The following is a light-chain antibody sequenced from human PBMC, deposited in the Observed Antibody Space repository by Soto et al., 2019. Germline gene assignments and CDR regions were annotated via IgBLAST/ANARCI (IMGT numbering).Light chain of an antibody. CDR2: GAS. CDR3: HQYGGSPQT. V-gene: IGKV3-20*01. J-gene: IGKJ1*01. CDR1: QSVSNY. Sequence: EIVLTQSPGTLPLSPGERATPSCRASQSVSNYLAWYQRKPGQAPRLLIYGASSRATGIPDRFSGSGSGTDFTLTNSRLEPEDFAVYYCHQYGGSPQTFGQGTKVDIK.